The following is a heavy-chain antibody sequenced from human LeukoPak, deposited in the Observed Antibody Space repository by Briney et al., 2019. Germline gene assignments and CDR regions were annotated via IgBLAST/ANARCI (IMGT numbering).Heavy chain of an antibody. CDR1: SGSISSYY. CDR3: ARAITIGGLFDY. V-gene: IGHV4-59*01. J-gene: IGHJ4*02. D-gene: IGHD3-16*01. Sequence: SETLSLTCTVSSGSISSYYWNWLRQPPGKGLEWVGYIYYSGSTNYNPSLKRRVTISVDTSKNQFSLKLSSVTAADTAVYYCARAITIGGLFDYWGQGTLVTVSS. CDR2: IYYSGST.